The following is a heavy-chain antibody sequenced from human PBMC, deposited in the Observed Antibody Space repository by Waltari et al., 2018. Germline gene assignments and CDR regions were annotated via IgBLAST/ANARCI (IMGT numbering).Heavy chain of an antibody. Sequence: QVQLQESGPGLVKPSETLSLTSTVSGGPISSYYWSWIRQPPGQGLEWIGYIYTSGGTNYNPSLKSRVTISVDTSKNQFSLKLSSVTAADTAVYYCARGGDGYKSYAFDIWGQGTMVTVSS. V-gene: IGHV4-4*09. J-gene: IGHJ3*02. CDR2: IYTSGGT. CDR1: GGPISSYY. D-gene: IGHD5-12*01. CDR3: ARGGDGYKSYAFDI.